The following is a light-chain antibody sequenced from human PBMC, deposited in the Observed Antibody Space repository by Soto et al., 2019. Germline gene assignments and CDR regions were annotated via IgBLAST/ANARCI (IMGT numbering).Light chain of an antibody. Sequence: EVVMTQSPATLSVSPGERVTFSCRASQSVTTNLAWYQHKPGQSPRLLISDASTGASGIPPRFSGSGSGTEFTLTIDRLQSADFAVYYCQQYDRWTVTFGRGTKV. J-gene: IGKJ4*01. CDR2: DAS. CDR1: QSVTTN. V-gene: IGKV3-15*01. CDR3: QQYDRWTVT.